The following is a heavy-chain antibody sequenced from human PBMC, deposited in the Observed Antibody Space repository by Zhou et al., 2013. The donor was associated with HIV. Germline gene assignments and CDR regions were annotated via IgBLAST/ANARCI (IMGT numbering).Heavy chain of an antibody. CDR2: VTPFFASS. CDR1: GGIFSTYA. Sequence: QVQLVQSGAEVRKPGSSVKVSCKASGGIFSTYAFAWVRQAPGQGLEWMGTVTPFFASSDYAQNFQDRLIITADQSTSTVYMELSSLRFEDTAVYYCARGRGHRSGYYDGWGQGTMVTVSS. V-gene: IGHV1-69*15. J-gene: IGHJ3*01. D-gene: IGHD3-16*01. CDR3: ARGRGHRSGYYDG.